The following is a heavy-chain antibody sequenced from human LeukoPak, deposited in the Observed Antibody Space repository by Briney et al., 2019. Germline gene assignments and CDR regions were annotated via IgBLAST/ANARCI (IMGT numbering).Heavy chain of an antibody. CDR2: INRDGSVK. D-gene: IGHD3-22*01. CDR1: GFTFSDYW. J-gene: IGHJ4*02. CDR3: ATSDDSSGSD. Sequence: PGGSLRLSCAASGFTFSDYWMSWVRQAPGKGLEWVANINRDGSVKHYVDSAKGRFTISGDNAKNSLYLEMNSLRAEDTALYYCATSDDSSGSDWGQGTLVTVSS. V-gene: IGHV3-7*01.